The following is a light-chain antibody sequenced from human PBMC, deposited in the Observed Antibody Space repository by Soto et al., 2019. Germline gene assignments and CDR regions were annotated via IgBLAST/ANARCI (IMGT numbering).Light chain of an antibody. V-gene: IGKV1-5*03. Sequence: DIQMTQSPSTLSASVGDRVTVTCRASQSVSTWLAWYQQRPGKAPKLLISKASDLESGVPSRFSGNGSGTEFTLTISSLQPDDFATYHCQQYYIYSPETFAQGTNLEIK. J-gene: IGKJ2*01. CDR3: QQYYIYSPET. CDR1: QSVSTW. CDR2: KAS.